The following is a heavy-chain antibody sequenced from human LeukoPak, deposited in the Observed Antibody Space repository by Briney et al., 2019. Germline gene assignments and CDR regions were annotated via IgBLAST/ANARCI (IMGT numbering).Heavy chain of an antibody. Sequence: SETLSLTCTVSGGSIRSSYYYWGWIRQPPGKGLEWIGSIYDSGSTYYNPSLKSRVTISVDTSKNQFSLKLNSVTAADTAVYYCVRRTSGSYSDYWGQGTLVTVSS. J-gene: IGHJ4*02. CDR1: GGSIRSSYYY. D-gene: IGHD1-26*01. V-gene: IGHV4-39*01. CDR3: VRRTSGSYSDY. CDR2: IYDSGST.